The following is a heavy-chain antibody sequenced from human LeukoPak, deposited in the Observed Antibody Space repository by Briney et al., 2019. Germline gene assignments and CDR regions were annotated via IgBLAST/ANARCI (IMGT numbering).Heavy chain of an antibody. V-gene: IGHV1-2*02. D-gene: IGHD1-26*01. CDR3: ARGGGSYSYYYYMDV. J-gene: IGHJ6*03. Sequence: GASVKVSCKASGYTFTGYYMHWVRQAPGQGLEWMGWINPNSGGTNYAQKFQGRVTMTRDTSISTAYMELSRLRSDDTAVYYCARGGGSYSYYYYMDVWGKGTTVTVSS. CDR2: INPNSGGT. CDR1: GYTFTGYY.